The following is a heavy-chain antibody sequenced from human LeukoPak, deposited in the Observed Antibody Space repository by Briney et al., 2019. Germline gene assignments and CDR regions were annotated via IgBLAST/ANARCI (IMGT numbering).Heavy chain of an antibody. CDR1: GGSFSGYY. J-gene: IGHJ4*02. D-gene: IGHD5-12*01. CDR3: ARYGLRLPFDY. CDR2: INHSGST. V-gene: IGHV4-34*01. Sequence: SETLSLTCAVYGGSFSGYYWSWIRQPPGKGLEWIGEINHSGSTNYNTSLKSRVTISVDTSKNQFSLELSSVTGADTAVYYCARYGLRLPFDYWGQGTLVTVSS.